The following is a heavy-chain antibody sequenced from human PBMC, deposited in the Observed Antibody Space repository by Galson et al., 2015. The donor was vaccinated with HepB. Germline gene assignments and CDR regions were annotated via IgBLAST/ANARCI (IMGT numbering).Heavy chain of an antibody. CDR2: ISVFNDNT. CDR3: ARYSSYLSSYAMDV. V-gene: IGHV1-18*01. Sequence: SVKVSCKASGGTFSSYAISWVRQAPGQGLEWLGWISVFNDNTDYAQKVQDRVTMTTDTSTRSAYMELRSLRSDDTAVYYCARYSSYLSSYAMDVWGQETTVAVSS. J-gene: IGHJ6*02. D-gene: IGHD2-2*01. CDR1: GGTFSSYA.